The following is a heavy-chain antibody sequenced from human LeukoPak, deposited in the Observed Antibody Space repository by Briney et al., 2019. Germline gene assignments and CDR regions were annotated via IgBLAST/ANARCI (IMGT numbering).Heavy chain of an antibody. V-gene: IGHV3-23*01. D-gene: IGHD6-6*01. CDR1: GFTFSNYA. CDR3: ASHLGVYSSSSLDY. J-gene: IGHJ4*02. Sequence: TGGSLRLSCAASGFTFSNYAMSWVRQAPGKGPEWVSAISGSGGSTYYADSVKGRFTISRDNSKNTLYLQMSSLRVEDTAVYYCASHLGVYSSSSLDYWGQGTLVTVSS. CDR2: ISGSGGST.